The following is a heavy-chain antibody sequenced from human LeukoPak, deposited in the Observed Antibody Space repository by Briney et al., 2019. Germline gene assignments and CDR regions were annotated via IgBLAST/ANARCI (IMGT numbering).Heavy chain of an antibody. Sequence: ASVKVSCKASGYTFTSYYMHWVRQAPGQGLEWMGIINPSGGSKSYAQKFQGRVTMTRETSTSTVYMELSSLRSEDTGVYYCARGGAGTLEAVDWGQGTLVTVS. CDR1: GYTFTSYY. V-gene: IGHV1-46*01. CDR3: ARGGAGTLEAVD. J-gene: IGHJ4*02. D-gene: IGHD6-19*01. CDR2: INPSGGSK.